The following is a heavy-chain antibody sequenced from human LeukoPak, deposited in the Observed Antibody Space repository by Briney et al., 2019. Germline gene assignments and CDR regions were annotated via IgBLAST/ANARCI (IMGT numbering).Heavy chain of an antibody. CDR3: ARDNGYYYDSSGYPSAY. D-gene: IGHD3-22*01. J-gene: IGHJ4*02. CDR2: ISAYNGNT. CDR1: GYTFTTYG. Sequence: ASVKVSCKASGYTFTTYGISWVRQAPGQGLEWMGWISAYNGNTNYAQKLQGRVTMTTDTSTSTAYMELRSLRSDDTAVYYCARDNGYYYDSSGYPSAYWGQGTLVTVSS. V-gene: IGHV1-18*01.